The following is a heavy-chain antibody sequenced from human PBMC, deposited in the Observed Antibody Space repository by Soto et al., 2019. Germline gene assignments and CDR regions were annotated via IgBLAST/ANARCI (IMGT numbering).Heavy chain of an antibody. D-gene: IGHD3-22*01. J-gene: IGHJ4*02. CDR2: INAGNGNT. V-gene: IGHV1-3*01. CDR3: ARGSGYYYWDDY. CDR1: GYTFTSYA. Sequence: ASVKVSCKASGYTFTSYAMHWVRQAPGQRLEWMGWINAGNGNTKYSQKIQGRVTITRDTSASTAYMELSSLRSEDTAVYYCARGSGYYYWDDYWGQGTLVTAPQ.